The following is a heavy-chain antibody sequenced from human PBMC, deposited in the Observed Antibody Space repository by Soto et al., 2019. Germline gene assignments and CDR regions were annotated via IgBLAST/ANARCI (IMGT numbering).Heavy chain of an antibody. CDR1: GFILSDCA. CDR2: ISSSSSVI. CDR3: ARALSWGSNWYYYMDV. D-gene: IGHD7-27*01. J-gene: IGHJ6*03. V-gene: IGHV3-48*01. Sequence: EVQLVESGGGLVQPGGSLRLSCATSGFILSDCAMNWVRQAPGKGLEWVSYISSSSSVIDYADSVKGRFTVSRDNARNSLSLQMNSLRAEDTAVYYCARALSWGSNWYYYMDVWGKGTTVTVSS.